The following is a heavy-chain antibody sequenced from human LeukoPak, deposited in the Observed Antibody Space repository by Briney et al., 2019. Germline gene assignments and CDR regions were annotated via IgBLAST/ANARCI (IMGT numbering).Heavy chain of an antibody. Sequence: SETLSLTCTVSGGSIRSGTYYWGWIRQPPGKGLEWIGSIYYSGSGSTYYNPSLKSRVTISVDTSKNQFSLKLNSVTAADTAVYYCARAEPRGSVWYPYWGQGTLVTVSS. CDR1: GGSIRSGTYY. CDR3: ARAEPRGSVWYPY. D-gene: IGHD6-13*01. J-gene: IGHJ4*02. CDR2: IYYSGSGST. V-gene: IGHV4-39*07.